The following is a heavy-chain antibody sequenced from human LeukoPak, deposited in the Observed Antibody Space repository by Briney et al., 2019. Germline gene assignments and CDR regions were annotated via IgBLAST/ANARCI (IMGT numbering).Heavy chain of an antibody. J-gene: IGHJ4*02. CDR1: GFTFSSSA. V-gene: IGHV3-23*01. D-gene: IGHD2-15*01. CDR2: ISSGGGST. CDR3: ARQLGYCSAGICYFDL. Sequence: GGSLRLSCVASGFTFSSSAMTWVRQAPGRGLEWFASISSGGGSTFSAESVRGRFTVSRDNSKNTLSLQMNSLRGEDTAMYFCARQLGYCSAGICYFDLWGQGTLVTVSS.